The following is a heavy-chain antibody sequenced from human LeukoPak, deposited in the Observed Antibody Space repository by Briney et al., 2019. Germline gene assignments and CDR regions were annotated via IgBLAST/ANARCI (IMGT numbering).Heavy chain of an antibody. V-gene: IGHV3-23*01. CDR1: GFTFSNYA. CDR3: AKSRCTTNCYGVDV. D-gene: IGHD2-2*01. J-gene: IGHJ6*02. CDR2: ISFSGDTT. Sequence: AGGSLRLSCAASGFTFSNYAMSWVRQAPGEGLEWVSGISFSGDTTYFADSVKGRFTISRDNSKNTLYLQMSSLRAEDTARYYCAKSRCTTNCYGVDVWGQGTTVTVS.